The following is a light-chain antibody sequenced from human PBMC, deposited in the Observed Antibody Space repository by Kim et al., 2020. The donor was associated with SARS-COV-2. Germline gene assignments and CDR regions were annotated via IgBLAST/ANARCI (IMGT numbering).Light chain of an antibody. Sequence: EIVLTQSPATLSLSPGESATLSCRASQSVSSYLAWYQQKHGQAPRLLVYDASNRATGIPARFSGSGSGTDFTLTISSLEPEDFAVYYCQQRSNWPFTFGGGTKVDIK. CDR1: QSVSSY. CDR2: DAS. J-gene: IGKJ4*02. CDR3: QQRSNWPFT. V-gene: IGKV3-11*01.